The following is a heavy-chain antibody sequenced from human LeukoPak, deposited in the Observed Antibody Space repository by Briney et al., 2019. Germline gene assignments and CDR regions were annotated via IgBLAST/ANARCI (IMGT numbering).Heavy chain of an antibody. CDR1: GFTFSSYG. CDR2: IRYDGSNK. J-gene: IGHJ4*02. Sequence: GGSLRLSCAASGFTFSSYGMHWVRQAPGKGLEWVAFIRYDGSNKYYADSVKGRFTISRDNSKNTVDLQMNSLRADDTAVYYCAKGGYSSGWRNYFAYLGQGTLVPVSS. V-gene: IGHV3-30*02. CDR3: AKGGYSSGWRNYFAY. D-gene: IGHD6-25*01.